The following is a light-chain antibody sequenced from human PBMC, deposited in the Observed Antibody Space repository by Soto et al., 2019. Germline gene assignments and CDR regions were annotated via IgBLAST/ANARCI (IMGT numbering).Light chain of an antibody. CDR1: SSDVGGYNY. V-gene: IGLV2-14*03. CDR3: SSYTSSSTVV. J-gene: IGLJ2*01. Sequence: QSALTQPASVSGPPGQSISISCTGSSSDVGGYNYVSWYQHHPGKAPKLMIYDVSNRPSGVSNRFSGSRSGNTASLTISGLQAEDEADYYCSSYTSSSTVVFGGGTKLTVL. CDR2: DVS.